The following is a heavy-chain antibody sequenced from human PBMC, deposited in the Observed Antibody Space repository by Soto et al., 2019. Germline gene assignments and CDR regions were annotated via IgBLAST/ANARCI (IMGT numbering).Heavy chain of an antibody. CDR3: VCDDNRRF. V-gene: IGHV3-21*01. J-gene: IGHJ4*02. Sequence: EIQLVESGGGLVKPGGSLRLSCAASGLTFSIYTMNWVRQAPGKGLEFVSSISRTGIDRYYIDSVKGRFTISRDNAQKSLYLQMNSLRVEDTALYYCVCDDNRRFWGQGTLVTVSS. CDR2: ISRTGIDR. CDR1: GLTFSIYT. D-gene: IGHD1-1*01.